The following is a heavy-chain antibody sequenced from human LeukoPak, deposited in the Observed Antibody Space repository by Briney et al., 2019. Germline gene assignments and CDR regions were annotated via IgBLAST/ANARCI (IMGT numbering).Heavy chain of an antibody. D-gene: IGHD2-21*01. J-gene: IGHJ2*01. V-gene: IGHV1-69*13. Sequence: ASVKVSCKASGYTFTSYDINWVRQAPGQGLEWMGGIIPIFGTANYAQKFQGRVTITADESTSTAYMELSSLRSEDTAVYYCARDPHWGGSRDWYFDLWGRGTLVTVSS. CDR3: ARDPHWGGSRDWYFDL. CDR1: GYTFTSYD. CDR2: IIPIFGTA.